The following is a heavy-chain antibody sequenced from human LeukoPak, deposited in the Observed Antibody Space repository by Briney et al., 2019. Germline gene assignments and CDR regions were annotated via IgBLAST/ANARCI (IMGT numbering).Heavy chain of an antibody. D-gene: IGHD6-19*01. CDR1: GDSDSSNSAA. V-gene: IGHV6-1*01. Sequence: LSQTLSLTCAISGDSDSSNSAAWNWIRQSPSRGLEWLGRTYHRSKWYNDHAVSVKSRITINPDTSKNQFSLQLNSVTPEDTAVYYCAKSTVPRGSSGWYGVWGQGTLVTVSS. CDR2: TYHRSKWYN. J-gene: IGHJ4*02. CDR3: AKSTVPRGSSGWYGV.